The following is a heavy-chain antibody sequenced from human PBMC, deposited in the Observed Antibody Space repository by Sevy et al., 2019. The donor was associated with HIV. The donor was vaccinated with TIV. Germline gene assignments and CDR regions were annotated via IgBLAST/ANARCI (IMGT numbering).Heavy chain of an antibody. D-gene: IGHD5-18*01. CDR2: ISYDGSNK. J-gene: IGHJ4*02. CDR3: ARDGVGYTAMGPFDY. Sequence: GGSLRLSCAASGFTFSSYAMHWVRRAPGKGLEWVAVISYDGSNKHYADSVKGRFTISRDNSKNTLYLQMNSLRAEDTAVYDCARDGVGYTAMGPFDYWGQGTLVTVSS. CDR1: GFTFSSYA. V-gene: IGHV3-30-3*01.